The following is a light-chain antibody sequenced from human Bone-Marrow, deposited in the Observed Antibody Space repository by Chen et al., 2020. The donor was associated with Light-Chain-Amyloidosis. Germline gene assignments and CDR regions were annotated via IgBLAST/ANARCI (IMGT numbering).Light chain of an antibody. Sequence: EIVMTQFPATLSVSPGEAATLSCRASQTVGTNLAWYQQKPGQAPRLLIFDASTRATGVPARFSGSASGTEFTLTISNLQSEDIAVYYCHQYNSWPPWTFGQGTKVDIK. CDR1: QTVGTN. J-gene: IGKJ1*01. V-gene: IGKV3-15*01. CDR2: DAS. CDR3: HQYNSWPPWT.